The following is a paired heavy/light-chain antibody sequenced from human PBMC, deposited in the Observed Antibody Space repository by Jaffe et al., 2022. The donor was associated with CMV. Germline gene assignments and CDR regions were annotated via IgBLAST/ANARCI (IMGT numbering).Heavy chain of an antibody. Sequence: QVQLVQSGADVKKPGSSVTVSCKASGGSFNSYAVSWVRQAPGQGLEWVGGVIPIFDSRNYAQKFQGRVTISADELTNTAFMELSSLTPDDTAVYYCARGLREHYDISGYYFGAFDIWGQGTMVTVSS. CDR2: VIPIFDSR. CDR1: GGSFNSYA. V-gene: IGHV1-69*01. CDR3: ARGLREHYDISGYYFGAFDI. J-gene: IGHJ3*02. D-gene: IGHD3-22*01.
Light chain of an antibody. CDR3: QQYGTSPLT. V-gene: IGKV3-20*01. Sequence: EIVLTQSPGTLALSPGERATLSCRASQSVTGGYLAWYQQKPGQAPRLLTYGASNRATRATGIPDRFSVSGSGTDFTLTISRLEPEDFAVYYCQQYGTSPLTFGGGTNVEIK. J-gene: IGKJ4*01. CDR2: GAS. CDR1: QSVTGGY.